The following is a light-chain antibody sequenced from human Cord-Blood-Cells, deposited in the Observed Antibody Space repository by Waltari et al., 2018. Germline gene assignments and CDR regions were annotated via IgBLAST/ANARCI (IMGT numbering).Light chain of an antibody. Sequence: QSALTQPASVSGSPGQSITISCTGTSSAVGSYNLVSWYQQHPGKAPKLMIYEGSKRHSGVSKRFSGSKSGNTASLTISGLQAEDEADYYCCSYAGSSTYVFGTGTKVTVL. V-gene: IGLV2-23*01. J-gene: IGLJ1*01. CDR1: SSAVGSYNL. CDR3: CSYAGSSTYV. CDR2: EGS.